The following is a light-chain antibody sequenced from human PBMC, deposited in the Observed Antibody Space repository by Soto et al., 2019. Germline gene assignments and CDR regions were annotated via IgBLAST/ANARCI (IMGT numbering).Light chain of an antibody. CDR3: CSYAATNTFV. Sequence: QSALTHPRSVSGSPGQSVTLSCTGTSSDIGDYHYVSWYQRHPGKAPQLIIYDVNKRPSGVPDRFSGSKSGYTASLTISGLQADDEADYYCCSYAATNTFVFGTGTKGTVL. CDR2: DVN. J-gene: IGLJ1*01. CDR1: SSDIGDYHY. V-gene: IGLV2-11*01.